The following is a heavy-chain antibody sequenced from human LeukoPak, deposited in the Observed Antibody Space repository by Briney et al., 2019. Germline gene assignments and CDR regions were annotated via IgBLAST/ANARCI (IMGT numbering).Heavy chain of an antibody. J-gene: IGHJ1*01. D-gene: IGHD3-22*01. CDR2: IKSDGST. V-gene: IGHV3-74*01. CDR1: GFTVSSYW. Sequence: GFLRLSCAASGFTVSSYWMHWVRQTPGKGLVWVLRIKSDGSTNYADSVKGRFTISRDNAKNTVSLQMNSLRAEDTGVYYCARAPSEIGGYYPEYFRHWGQGTLVTVSS. CDR3: ARAPSEIGGYYPEYFRH.